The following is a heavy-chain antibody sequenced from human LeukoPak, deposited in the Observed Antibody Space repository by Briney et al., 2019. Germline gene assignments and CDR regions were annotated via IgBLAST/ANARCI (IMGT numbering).Heavy chain of an antibody. Sequence: GGSLRLSCAASGFTFSSYGMHWVRQAPGKGLEWVAFIRYDGSNKYYADSVKGRFTISRDNSKNTLYLQMSSLRAEDTAVYYCARIRGRKYSSGWTNFDYWGQGTLVTVSS. CDR1: GFTFSSYG. J-gene: IGHJ4*02. CDR2: IRYDGSNK. V-gene: IGHV3-30*02. D-gene: IGHD6-19*01. CDR3: ARIRGRKYSSGWTNFDY.